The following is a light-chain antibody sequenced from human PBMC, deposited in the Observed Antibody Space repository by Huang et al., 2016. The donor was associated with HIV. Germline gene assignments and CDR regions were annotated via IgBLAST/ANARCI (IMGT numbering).Light chain of an antibody. J-gene: IGKJ4*01. Sequence: EIVLTQSPATVSLYPGERATLSCRASQSLSGNVGWYQQKPGQAPRLLFYDASNRPTGIPDRFSGSGSGTDFTLTIRSLEPEDFAVYYCHQRSNWPPTFGGGTKVEIK. CDR3: HQRSNWPPT. V-gene: IGKV3-11*01. CDR2: DAS. CDR1: QSLSGN.